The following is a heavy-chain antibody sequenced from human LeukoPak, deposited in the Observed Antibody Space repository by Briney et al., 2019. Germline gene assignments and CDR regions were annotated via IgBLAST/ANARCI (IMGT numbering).Heavy chain of an antibody. D-gene: IGHD1/OR15-1a*01. CDR1: GFTFSSYW. Sequence: GGSLRLSCAASGFTFSSYWMTWVRQAPGKGLEWVANIKQDGSEKYYVDSVKGRLTISRDNAKNSLNLQMNSLRAEDTAVYYCAREAYNWNIDVFDIWGQGTLVTVSS. V-gene: IGHV3-7*01. CDR2: IKQDGSEK. CDR3: AREAYNWNIDVFDI. J-gene: IGHJ3*02.